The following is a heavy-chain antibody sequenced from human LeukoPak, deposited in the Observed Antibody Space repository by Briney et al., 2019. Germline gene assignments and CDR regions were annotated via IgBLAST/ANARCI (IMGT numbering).Heavy chain of an antibody. Sequence: GGSLRLSCVASGFTFSSYVMAWVRQAPGKGLEWVANINPHGSEKNYVDSVKGRFTISRDRTKNSLYLQMNNLRAEDTAVYYCARSDYWGQGILVTVSS. CDR3: ARSDY. J-gene: IGHJ4*02. CDR1: GFTFSSYV. V-gene: IGHV3-7*01. CDR2: INPHGSEK.